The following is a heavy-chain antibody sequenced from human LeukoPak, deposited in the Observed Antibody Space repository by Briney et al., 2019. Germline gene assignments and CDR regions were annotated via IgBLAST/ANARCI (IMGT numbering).Heavy chain of an antibody. D-gene: IGHD3-16*01. Sequence: SETLSLTCSVSGGSISGYYWTWVRQPPGKGLEWIGQIHYSGRADYNPSLKSRITMSVDTPRNQISLKLSSVTAADTAIYYCVRFGVNYDMDVWGQGTTVTVFS. CDR3: VRFGVNYDMDV. CDR2: IHYSGRA. J-gene: IGHJ6*02. V-gene: IGHV4-59*01. CDR1: GGSISGYY.